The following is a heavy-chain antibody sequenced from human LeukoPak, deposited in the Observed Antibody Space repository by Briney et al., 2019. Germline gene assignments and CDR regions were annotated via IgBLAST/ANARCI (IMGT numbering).Heavy chain of an antibody. CDR1: GYSFTNYL. J-gene: IGHJ3*02. CDR2: IYPDDSDT. D-gene: IGHD3-22*01. Sequence: GESLKISCKGSGYSFTNYLIGWVRQMPGKGLEWRGIIYPDDSDTRYSPSFQGQVTISADKSISTAYLQWSSLKASDTAMYYCARHRPYYYDSSGYYPGAFDIWGQGTMVTVSS. CDR3: ARHRPYYYDSSGYYPGAFDI. V-gene: IGHV5-51*01.